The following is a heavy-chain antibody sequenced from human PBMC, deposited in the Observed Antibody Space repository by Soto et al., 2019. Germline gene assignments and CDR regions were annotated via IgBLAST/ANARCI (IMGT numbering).Heavy chain of an antibody. D-gene: IGHD4-17*01. CDR3: ARGNDYGDYDY. V-gene: IGHV4-59*12. Sequence: SETLSLTCTVSSDSISSYYWIWIRQSPGKGLEWIGYTDYSGNTNYNPSLKSRVTISVDKSKNQFSLKLSSVTAADTAVYYCARGNDYGDYDYWGQGTLVTVSS. CDR2: TDYSGNT. CDR1: SDSISSYY. J-gene: IGHJ4*02.